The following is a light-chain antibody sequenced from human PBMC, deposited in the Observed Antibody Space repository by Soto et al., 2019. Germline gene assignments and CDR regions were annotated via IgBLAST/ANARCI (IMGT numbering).Light chain of an antibody. Sequence: QSALTQPPSASRTPGQRVTISCSGSSSNIGSNYVYWYQQLPGTAPKLLIYMNNQRPSGVPDRFSGSKSGTSASLAISGLRSEDEADYYCAAWDDSLSGYVFGTGTKVTVL. CDR1: SSNIGSNY. CDR2: MNN. J-gene: IGLJ1*01. V-gene: IGLV1-47*01. CDR3: AAWDDSLSGYV.